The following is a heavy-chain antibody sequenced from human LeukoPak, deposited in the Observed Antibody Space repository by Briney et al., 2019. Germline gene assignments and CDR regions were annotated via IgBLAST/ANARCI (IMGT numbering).Heavy chain of an antibody. Sequence: GGSLRLSCAASGFTFSSYSMNWVRQAPGKGLEWVSSISSRSSYIYYADSVKGRFTIPRDNAKNSLFLQMNSLRAEDTAVYYCARVWRELCIDYWGQGTLVTVSS. CDR3: ARVWRELCIDY. CDR2: ISSRSSYI. D-gene: IGHD1-26*01. CDR1: GFTFSSYS. J-gene: IGHJ4*02. V-gene: IGHV3-21*01.